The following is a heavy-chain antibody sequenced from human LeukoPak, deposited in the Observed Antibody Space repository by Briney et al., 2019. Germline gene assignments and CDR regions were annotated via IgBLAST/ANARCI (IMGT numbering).Heavy chain of an antibody. D-gene: IGHD7-27*01. CDR3: ARGPPNWGYDY. J-gene: IGHJ4*02. Sequence: ASVKVSCKASGYTFTSYDINWVRQATGQGLEWMGWMSPNSGNTGYAQKFQGRVTMTRSTSMSTAYMELSSLRSEDTAVYHCARGPPNWGYDYWGQGTLVTVSS. CDR2: MSPNSGNT. CDR1: GYTFTSYD. V-gene: IGHV1-8*01.